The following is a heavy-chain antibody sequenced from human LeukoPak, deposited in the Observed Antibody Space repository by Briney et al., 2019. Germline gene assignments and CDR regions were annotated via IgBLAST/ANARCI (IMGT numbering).Heavy chain of an antibody. CDR3: ARDGKAVAVAFDI. Sequence: LSLTCSVSGGSFSSDYWSWIRQAPGKGLEWVSYIGSSGRTIYYADSVKGRFTISRDNAKNSLYLQMNSLRAEDTAVYYCARDGKAVAVAFDIWGQGTMVTVSS. J-gene: IGHJ3*02. V-gene: IGHV3-11*04. D-gene: IGHD6-19*01. CDR1: GGSFSSDY. CDR2: IGSSGRTI.